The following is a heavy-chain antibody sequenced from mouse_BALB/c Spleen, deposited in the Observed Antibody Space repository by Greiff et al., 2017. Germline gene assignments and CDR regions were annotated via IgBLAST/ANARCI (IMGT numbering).Heavy chain of an antibody. J-gene: IGHJ2*01. CDR2: ISSGGSYT. V-gene: IGHV5-6*01. CDR1: GFTFSSYG. CDR3: ARKRGRPVNYFDY. Sequence: EVKLVESGGDLVKPGGSLKLSCAASGFTFSSYGMSWVRQTPDKRLEWVATISSGGSYTYYPDSVKGRFTSSRDNAKNTLYLQMSSLKSEDTAMYYCARKRGRPVNYFDYWGQGTTLTVSS.